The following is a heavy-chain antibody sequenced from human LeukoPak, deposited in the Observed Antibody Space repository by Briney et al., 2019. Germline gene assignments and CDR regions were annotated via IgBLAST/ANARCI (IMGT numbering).Heavy chain of an antibody. D-gene: IGHD4-23*01. Sequence: GGSLRLSCAASGFTFSSYSMNWVRQAPGKGLEWVSYITSSSNTIYYADSVKGRFTISRDNAKDSLYLQMNSLRAEDTAVYYCARAADYGGNPPAYYFDYWGQGTLVTVSS. CDR3: ARAADYGGNPPAYYFDY. CDR2: ITSSSNTI. J-gene: IGHJ4*02. CDR1: GFTFSSYS. V-gene: IGHV3-48*01.